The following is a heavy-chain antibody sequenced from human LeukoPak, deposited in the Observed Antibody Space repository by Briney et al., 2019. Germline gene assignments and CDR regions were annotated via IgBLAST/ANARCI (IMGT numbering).Heavy chain of an antibody. J-gene: IGHJ4*02. V-gene: IGHV3-23*01. D-gene: IGHD3-22*01. CDR1: GFTFSSYA. Sequence: PGGSLRLSCAASGFTFSSYAMSWVRQAPGKGLEWVSAISGSGGSTYYADSVKGRFTISRDNSKNTLYLQMNSLRAEDTAVYYCAKDAYSPYDSSGYYLGSLDYWGQGTLVTVSS. CDR3: AKDAYSPYDSSGYYLGSLDY. CDR2: ISGSGGST.